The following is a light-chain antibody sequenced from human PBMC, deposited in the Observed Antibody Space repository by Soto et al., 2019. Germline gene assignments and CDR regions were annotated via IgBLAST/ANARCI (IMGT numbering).Light chain of an antibody. Sequence: DIQMTQSPSCGSASVGDRVTITCRASPGISSWVAWYQQKRGKAPTLLIYAASSLHSGVPSRFRGSGSGTAFTLTISSLQPEDFATYYCQQANGFPFTLGGGTQFDI. CDR2: AAS. CDR1: PGISSW. J-gene: IGKJ4*01. CDR3: QQANGFPFT. V-gene: IGKV1-12*01.